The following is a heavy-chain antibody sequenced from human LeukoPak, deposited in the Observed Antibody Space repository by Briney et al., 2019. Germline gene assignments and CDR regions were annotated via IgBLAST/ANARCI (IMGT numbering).Heavy chain of an antibody. V-gene: IGHV3-23*01. CDR3: AKGRFSSSHYLADD. D-gene: IGHD6-6*01. J-gene: IGHJ4*02. Sequence: GGSLRLSCAASGFTFSSYVMTWVRQAPGKGLEWVSSISGSGGDTYYADSVKGRFTISRDNSKNTLYLQMNRLRAEETAVYYCAKGRFSSSHYLADDWGQGTLVTVSS. CDR1: GFTFSSYV. CDR2: ISGSGGDT.